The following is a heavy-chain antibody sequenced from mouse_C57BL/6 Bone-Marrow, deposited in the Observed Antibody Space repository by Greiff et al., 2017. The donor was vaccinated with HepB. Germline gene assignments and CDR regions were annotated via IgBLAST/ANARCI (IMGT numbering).Heavy chain of an antibody. CDR1: GFTFSSYA. D-gene: IGHD2-5*01. V-gene: IGHV5-4*01. CDR2: ISDGGSYT. CDR3: ARDRYYSNYHDAMDY. J-gene: IGHJ4*01. Sequence: EVQGVESGGGLVKPGGSLKLSCAASGFTFSSYAMSWVRQTPEKRLEWVATISDGGSYTYYPDNVKGRFTISRDNAKNNLYLQMSHLKSEDTAMYDCARDRYYSNYHDAMDYWGQGTSVTVSS.